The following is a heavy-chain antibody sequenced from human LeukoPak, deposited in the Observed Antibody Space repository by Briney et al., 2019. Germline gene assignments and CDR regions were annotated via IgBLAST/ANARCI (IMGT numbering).Heavy chain of an antibody. CDR1: AYSFTSYW. D-gene: IGHD5-24*01. CDR2: IDPSDSYT. J-gene: IGHJ4*02. V-gene: IGHV5-10-1*01. CDR3: ASLEMATDY. Sequence: GESLKISCKGSAYSFTSYWISWVRQMPGKGPEWMGRIDPSDSYTNYSPSFQGRVTISADKSISTAYLQWASLKASDTAMYYCASLEMATDYWGQGTLVTVSS.